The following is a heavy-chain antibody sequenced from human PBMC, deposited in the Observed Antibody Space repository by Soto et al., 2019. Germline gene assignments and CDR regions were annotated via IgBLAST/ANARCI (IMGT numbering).Heavy chain of an antibody. Sequence: QVQLQESGPGLVKPSETLSLTCTVSGGSISSYYCSWIRQPPGKGLEWIGYIYYSGSTNYNPSLKSRVTISVDTSKNQFSLKLSSVTAADTAVYYCARGRGGWFINQLLNAFDIWGQGTMVTVSS. CDR3: ARGRGGWFINQLLNAFDI. CDR2: IYYSGST. V-gene: IGHV4-59*01. J-gene: IGHJ3*02. D-gene: IGHD2-2*01. CDR1: GGSISSYY.